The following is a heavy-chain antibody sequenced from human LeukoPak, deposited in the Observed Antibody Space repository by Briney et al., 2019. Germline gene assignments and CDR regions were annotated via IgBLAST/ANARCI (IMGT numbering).Heavy chain of an antibody. CDR2: MQSTGNS. CDR1: AGSIRTYH. J-gene: IGHJ4*02. Sequence: SETLSLTCTVSAGSIRTYHWTWIRKSPEKGLEWIGYMQSTGNSNYNPSFKSRVTISVDMSRNQILLYLSSVTAADTAVYFCARDKQHSYGRYFDHWGQGILVTVSS. V-gene: IGHV4-59*01. D-gene: IGHD5-18*01. CDR3: ARDKQHSYGRYFDH.